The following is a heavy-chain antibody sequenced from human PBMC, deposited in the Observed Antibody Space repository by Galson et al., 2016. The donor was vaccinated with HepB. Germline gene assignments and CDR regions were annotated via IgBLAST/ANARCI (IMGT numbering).Heavy chain of an antibody. J-gene: IGHJ6*02. CDR1: GFNFITTW. Sequence: SLRLSCAASGFNFITTWMHWVRHSPGKGLVWVSRINGDGRITNYADSVRGRFTISRDNAKNTVSLQMNSLRPDDTAVYYCARDLITPIVQHHYALDLWGQGTTVTVSS. D-gene: IGHD1-26*01. CDR2: INGDGRIT. V-gene: IGHV3-74*01. CDR3: ARDLITPIVQHHYALDL.